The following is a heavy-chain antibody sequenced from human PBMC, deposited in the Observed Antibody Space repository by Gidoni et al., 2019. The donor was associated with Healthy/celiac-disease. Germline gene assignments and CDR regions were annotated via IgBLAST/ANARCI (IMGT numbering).Heavy chain of an antibody. V-gene: IGHV3-30-3*01. CDR1: GFTFSSYA. CDR2: ISYDGSNK. J-gene: IGHJ4*02. Sequence: QVQMVESGGGVVQPGRSLRLSCAASGFTFSSYAMHWVRQAPGKGLEWVAVISYDGSNKYYADSVKGRFTISRDNSKNTLYLQMNSLRAEDTAVYYCARGGITIFGVAIDYWGQGTLVTVSS. D-gene: IGHD3-3*01. CDR3: ARGGITIFGVAIDY.